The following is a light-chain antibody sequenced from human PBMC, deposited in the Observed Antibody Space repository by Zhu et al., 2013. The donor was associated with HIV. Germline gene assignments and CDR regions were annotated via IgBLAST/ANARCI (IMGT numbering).Light chain of an antibody. V-gene: IGLV1-44*01. CDR3: AAWDDGLSGPV. CDR1: NSNIGTNA. J-gene: IGLJ3*02. Sequence: QSVLTQPPSASGTPGQRVTISCSGSNSNIGTNAVNWYQKLPGTAPKLLIYNIYQRPSGVPDRFSASKSGTSASLAISGLQSGDEADYYCAAWDDGLSGPVFGGGTKVTVV. CDR2: NIY.